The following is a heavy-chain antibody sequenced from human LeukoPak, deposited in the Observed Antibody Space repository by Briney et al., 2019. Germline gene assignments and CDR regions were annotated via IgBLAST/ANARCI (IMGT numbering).Heavy chain of an antibody. Sequence: SETLSLTCSVSGGSISSATYYWGWIRQPPGKGLEWIGSIYHSGSTYYNPSLKSRVTISVDTSKNQFSLSLSSLTAADTALYYCARDRKYYYHMDVWGKGTTVTVSS. J-gene: IGHJ6*03. CDR3: ARDRKYYYHMDV. CDR1: GGSISSATYY. V-gene: IGHV4-39*07. CDR2: IYHSGST.